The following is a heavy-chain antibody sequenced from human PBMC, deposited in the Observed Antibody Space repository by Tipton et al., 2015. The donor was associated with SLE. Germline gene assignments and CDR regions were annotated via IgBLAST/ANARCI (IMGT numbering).Heavy chain of an antibody. CDR3: ARGGDYGGNGDSFDI. CDR1: GYTFTSYG. D-gene: IGHD4-23*01. J-gene: IGHJ3*02. Sequence: QSGAEVKKPGASVKVSCKASGYTFTSYGISWVRQAPGQGLEWMGWISAYNGNTDYAQKLQGRVTMTTDTSTSTAYMELRSLGSDDTAVYYCARGGDYGGNGDSFDIWGQGTMVTVSS. CDR2: ISAYNGNT. V-gene: IGHV1-18*01.